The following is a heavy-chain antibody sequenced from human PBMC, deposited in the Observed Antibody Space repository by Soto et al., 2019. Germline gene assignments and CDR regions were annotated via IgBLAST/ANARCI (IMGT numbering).Heavy chain of an antibody. V-gene: IGHV3-23*01. CDR1: GFTFSSYA. CDR3: AKGGDGCSGGSCSTYYYYGMDV. CDR2: ISGSGGST. J-gene: IGHJ6*02. Sequence: EVQLLESGGGLVQPGGSLRLSCAASGFTFSSYAMSWVRQAPGKGLEWVSAISGSGGSTYYADSVKGRFTISRDNSKNTLYLQMNSLRAEDTAVYYCAKGGDGCSGGSCSTYYYYGMDVWGQGTTVTVFS. D-gene: IGHD2-15*01.